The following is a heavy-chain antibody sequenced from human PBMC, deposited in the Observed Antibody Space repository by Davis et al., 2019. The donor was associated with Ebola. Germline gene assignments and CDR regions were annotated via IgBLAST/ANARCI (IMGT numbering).Heavy chain of an antibody. CDR3: AREEYQLPHYYYYGMDV. CDR2: ISSSGSTI. Sequence: PGGSLRLSCAASGFTFSSYEMNWVRQAPGKGLEWVSYISSSGSTIYYADSVKGRFTISRDNAKNSLYLQMNSLRAEDTAVYYCAREEYQLPHYYYYGMDVWGQGTTVTVSS. D-gene: IGHD2-2*01. V-gene: IGHV3-48*03. J-gene: IGHJ6*02. CDR1: GFTFSSYE.